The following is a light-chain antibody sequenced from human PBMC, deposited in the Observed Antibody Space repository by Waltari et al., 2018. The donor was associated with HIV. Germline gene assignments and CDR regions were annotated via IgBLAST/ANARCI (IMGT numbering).Light chain of an antibody. CDR2: GAS. CDR3: QQYSSSPRT. CDR1: QSVSSSY. V-gene: IGKV3-20*01. Sequence: EIVLTQSPGTLSLSPGERATLSCRASQSVSSSYLAWYQQKPGQAPRLLIYGASNRATGIPDRFSGSGSGTDFTLTISRLESEDFAVYYCQQYSSSPRTFGQGTKLEIK. J-gene: IGKJ2*01.